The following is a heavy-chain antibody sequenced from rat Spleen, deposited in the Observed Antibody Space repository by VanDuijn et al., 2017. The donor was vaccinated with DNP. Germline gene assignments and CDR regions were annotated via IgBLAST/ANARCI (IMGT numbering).Heavy chain of an antibody. CDR3: TTDVYGPDY. J-gene: IGHJ2*01. V-gene: IGHV5-20*01. Sequence: EVQLVESGGGLVQPGRSLKLSCVASGFTFSDYYMAWVRQAPKKGLEWVASISYDDNSTYYRDSVKGRFTVSRDNVRSTLYLQMDSLRSEDTATYYCTTDVYGPDYWGQGVMVTVSS. CDR2: ISYDDNST. CDR1: GFTFSDYY. D-gene: IGHD1-11*01.